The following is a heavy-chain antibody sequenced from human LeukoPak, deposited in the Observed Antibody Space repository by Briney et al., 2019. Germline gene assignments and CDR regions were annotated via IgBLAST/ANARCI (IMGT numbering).Heavy chain of an antibody. CDR2: IYYSGST. V-gene: IGHV4-59*08. CDR1: GGSISSYY. Sequence: SEALSLTCTVSGGSISSYYWSWIRQPPGKGLEWIGYIYYSGSTNYNPSLKSRVTISVDTSKNHFSLKLSSVTAADTAVYYCATPGGLSGWDDAFDIWGQGTMVTVSS. J-gene: IGHJ3*02. CDR3: ATPGGLSGWDDAFDI. D-gene: IGHD6-19*01.